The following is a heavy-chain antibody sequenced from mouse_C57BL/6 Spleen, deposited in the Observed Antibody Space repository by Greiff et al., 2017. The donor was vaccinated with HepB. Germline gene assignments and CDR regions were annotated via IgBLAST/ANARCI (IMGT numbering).Heavy chain of an antibody. CDR3: ARSDGYYAYFDY. CDR2: IDPSDSYT. Sequence: QVQLQQSGAELVMPGASVKLSCKASGYTFTSYWMHWVKQRPGQGLEWIGEIDPSDSYTNYNQKFKGKSTLTVDKSSSTAYMQLSSLTSEDSAVYYCARSDGYYAYFDYWGQGTTLTVSS. V-gene: IGHV1-69*01. D-gene: IGHD2-3*01. CDR1: GYTFTSYW. J-gene: IGHJ2*01.